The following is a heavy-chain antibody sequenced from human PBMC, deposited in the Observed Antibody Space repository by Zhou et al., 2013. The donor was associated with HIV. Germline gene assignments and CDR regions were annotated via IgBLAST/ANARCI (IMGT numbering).Heavy chain of an antibody. CDR3: ARASGGGPYYYYFMDV. CDR2: IIPMFGTV. CDR1: GGSFSSYA. D-gene: IGHD3-10*01. V-gene: IGHV1-69*05. Sequence: QVQVVQSGAEVKKPGSSVKVSCKTSGGSFSSYAMNWVRQAPGQGLEWMGRIIPMFGTVNYTQKFQGRVSITRNTSISTAYMELSSLRSEDTAVYYCARASGGGPYYYYFMDVWGKGTTVTVSS. J-gene: IGHJ6*03.